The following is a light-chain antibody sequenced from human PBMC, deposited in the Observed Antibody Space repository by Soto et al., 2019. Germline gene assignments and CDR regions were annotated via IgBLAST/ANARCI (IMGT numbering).Light chain of an antibody. CDR1: QTVSTF. J-gene: IGKJ2*01. CDR2: DAS. Sequence: EIVLTQSPATLSLSPGERATLSCRASQTVSTFLAWYQHKPGQAPRLLIYDASKRAPGIPARFSGSGSGTDFTLSISSLEPEDFSVYYCQQRSNWPPTFGQGTKLEIK. CDR3: QQRSNWPPT. V-gene: IGKV3-11*01.